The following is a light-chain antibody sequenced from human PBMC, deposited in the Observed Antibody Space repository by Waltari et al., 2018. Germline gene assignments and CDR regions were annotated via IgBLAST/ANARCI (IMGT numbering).Light chain of an antibody. CDR1: QRVNSRY. V-gene: IGKV3-20*01. Sequence: EIVLTQSPGILSLSPGERATLSCRASQRVNSRYLAWYQQKPGQAPRLLIYGTSSRPTGIPDRFSGSVSETDFTHTISRLEPEDFAVYYCQQYGDAPPYTFGQGTKLEIK. CDR2: GTS. J-gene: IGKJ2*01. CDR3: QQYGDAPPYT.